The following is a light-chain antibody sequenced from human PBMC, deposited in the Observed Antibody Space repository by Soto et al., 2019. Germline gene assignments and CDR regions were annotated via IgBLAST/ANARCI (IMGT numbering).Light chain of an antibody. V-gene: IGKV3-20*01. J-gene: IGKJ1*01. Sequence: EIVLTQSPGTLSLSPGERATLSCRASQSVSSTYLAWYQQKPGQAPRLLIYGASSRATGIPDRFSGTGSGADFTLIISRLEPEDFAMYYCQQYGISPWTFGQGTKLEIK. CDR3: QQYGISPWT. CDR2: GAS. CDR1: QSVSSTY.